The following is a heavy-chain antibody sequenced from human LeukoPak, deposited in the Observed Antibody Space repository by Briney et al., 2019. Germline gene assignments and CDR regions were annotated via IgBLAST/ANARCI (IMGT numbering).Heavy chain of an antibody. Sequence: PGGSLRLSCAASGFTVSSNYMSWVRQAPGKGLEWIGEINHSGSTNYNPSLKSRVTISVDTSKNQFSLKLSSVTAADTAVYYCARVGGYDHRFDYWGQGTLVTVSS. V-gene: IGHV4-34*01. J-gene: IGHJ4*02. CDR3: ARVGGYDHRFDY. CDR2: INHSGST. CDR1: GFTVSSNY. D-gene: IGHD5-12*01.